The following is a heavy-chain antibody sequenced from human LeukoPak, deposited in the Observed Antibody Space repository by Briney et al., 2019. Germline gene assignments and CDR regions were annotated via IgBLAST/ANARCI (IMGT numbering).Heavy chain of an antibody. V-gene: IGHV4-34*01. CDR3: ARHLKYSSSTRFDY. J-gene: IGHJ4*02. CDR1: GGSFSGYY. Sequence: SETPSLTCAVYGGSFSGYYWSWIRQPPGKGLEWIGEINHSGSTNYNPSLKSRVTISVDTSKNQFSLKLSSVTAADTAVYYCARHLKYSSSTRFDYWGQGTLVTVSS. D-gene: IGHD6-6*01. CDR2: INHSGST.